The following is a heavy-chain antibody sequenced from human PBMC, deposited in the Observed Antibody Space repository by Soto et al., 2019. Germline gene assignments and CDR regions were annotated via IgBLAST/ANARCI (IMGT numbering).Heavy chain of an antibody. CDR2: IKSNTDGGTT. J-gene: IGHJ6*01. CDR3: TTGLTKAVLPFRF. D-gene: IGHD2-2*02. Sequence: GGSLRLSCASSGFTFHNAWMSWVRQAPGKGLEWLGRIKSNTDGGTTDYAAPVKDRFTISRDDSRNTLYLEMNSLKSEDTAVYFCTTGLTKAVLPFRFWGRGTPGNVSS. CDR1: GFTFHNAW. V-gene: IGHV3-15*01.